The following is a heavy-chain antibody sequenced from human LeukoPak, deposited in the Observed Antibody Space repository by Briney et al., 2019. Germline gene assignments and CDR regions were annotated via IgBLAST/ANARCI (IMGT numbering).Heavy chain of an antibody. D-gene: IGHD3-3*01. Sequence: GGSLRLSCAASGFTFSSYWMSWVRQAPGKGLEWVANIKQDGSEKYYVDSVKGRFTISRDNAKNSLYLQMNSLRAEDTAVYHCARDFGTDFWSGPVFDYWGQGTLVTVSS. CDR3: ARDFGTDFWSGPVFDY. V-gene: IGHV3-7*01. CDR2: IKQDGSEK. CDR1: GFTFSSYW. J-gene: IGHJ4*02.